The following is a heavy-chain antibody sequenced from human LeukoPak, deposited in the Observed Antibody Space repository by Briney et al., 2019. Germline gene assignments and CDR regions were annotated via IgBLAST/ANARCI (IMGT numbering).Heavy chain of an antibody. CDR3: ARQMYYDFWSGYSTFDY. Sequence: GGSLRLSCEASGFTFSSYEMNWVRQAPGKGLEWVSYISSSGNTIYYADSVKGRFTISRDNAKNSLYLLMNSLRAEDMAVYYCARQMYYDFWSGYSTFDYWSQGTLVTVSP. CDR2: ISSSGNTI. J-gene: IGHJ4*02. V-gene: IGHV3-48*03. D-gene: IGHD3-3*01. CDR1: GFTFSSYE.